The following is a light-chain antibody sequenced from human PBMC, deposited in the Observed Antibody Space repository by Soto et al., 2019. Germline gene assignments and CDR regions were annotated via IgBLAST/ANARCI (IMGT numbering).Light chain of an antibody. Sequence: IQMTQSPSSVSASVADRVTITCLASQGISNWLAWYQQKPGKAPKVLVSIVSSLQSGVPSRFSGSRSETDFTLTITSLQPEDSATYYCQQGNSFPLTFGGGTKVDIK. CDR3: QQGNSFPLT. J-gene: IGKJ4*01. CDR2: IVS. V-gene: IGKV1-12*01. CDR1: QGISNW.